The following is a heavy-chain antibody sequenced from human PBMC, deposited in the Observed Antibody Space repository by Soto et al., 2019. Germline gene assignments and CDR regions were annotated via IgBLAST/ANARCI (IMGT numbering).Heavy chain of an antibody. Sequence: LRLSCAASGFTFSNYAMNWVRQPPGKGLEWVSSISGTGSSTYYADSVKGRFTISRDNSKNRLYLQMNSLRAEDTAVYYCAKDRTIFGVVPFDYWGQGTRVTVSS. J-gene: IGHJ4*02. CDR1: GFTFSNYA. CDR2: ISGTGSST. V-gene: IGHV3-23*01. CDR3: AKDRTIFGVVPFDY. D-gene: IGHD3-3*01.